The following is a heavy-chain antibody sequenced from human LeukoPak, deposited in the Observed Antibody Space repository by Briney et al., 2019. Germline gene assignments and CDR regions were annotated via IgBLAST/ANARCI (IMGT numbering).Heavy chain of an antibody. J-gene: IGHJ4*02. V-gene: IGHV1-3*01. CDR3: ARSADYDFWSGYYTHPDYFDY. CDR2: INAGNGNT. D-gene: IGHD3-3*01. Sequence: ASVKVSCKASGYTFTSYAMHWVRQAPGQRVEWMGWINAGNGNTKYSQKFQGRVTITRDTSASTAYMELSSLRSEDTAVYYCARSADYDFWSGYYTHPDYFDYWGQGTLVTVSS. CDR1: GYTFTSYA.